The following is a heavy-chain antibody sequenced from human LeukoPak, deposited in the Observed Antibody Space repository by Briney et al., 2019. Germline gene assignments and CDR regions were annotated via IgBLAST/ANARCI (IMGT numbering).Heavy chain of an antibody. D-gene: IGHD5-24*01. CDR3: ARGAETATLPDY. J-gene: IGHJ4*02. CDR1: GFTFSSYG. V-gene: IGHV3-33*01. CDR2: MWFDGSNK. Sequence: PGGSLRLSCAASGFTFSSYGMQCVRQAPGKGLEWVAAMWFDGSNKYYADSVKGRITISRDNSKNTLYLQMSSLRAEDTAVYYCARGAETATLPDYWGQGTLVIVSS.